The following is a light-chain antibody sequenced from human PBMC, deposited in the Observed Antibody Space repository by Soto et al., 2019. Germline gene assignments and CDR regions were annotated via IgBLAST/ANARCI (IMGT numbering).Light chain of an antibody. CDR1: QSVSSRY. CDR3: KQYGSSPLT. V-gene: IGKV3-20*01. J-gene: IGKJ4*01. CDR2: GAY. Sequence: EIVLTQSPGTLSLSTGERATLSCRPSQSVSSRYLAWYQQKPGQAHRLXIYGAYSRATGIQDRFSGSGSGTDFTLTIRRLEPEDFAVYYCKQYGSSPLTFGGGTKVDIK.